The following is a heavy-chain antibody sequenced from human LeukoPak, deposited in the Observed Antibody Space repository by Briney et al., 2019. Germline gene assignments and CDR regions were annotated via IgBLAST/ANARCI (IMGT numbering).Heavy chain of an antibody. CDR1: GYSFTSYW. V-gene: IGHV5-51*01. CDR3: ARGSGWFGEPSRNYYYYGMDV. D-gene: IGHD3-10*01. Sequence: GESLKISCKGSGYSFTSYWIGWVRQMPGKGLEWMGIIYPGDSDTRYSPSFQGQVTISADKSISTAYLQWSSLKASDTAMYYCARGSGWFGEPSRNYYYYGMDVWGQGTTVTVSS. J-gene: IGHJ6*02. CDR2: IYPGDSDT.